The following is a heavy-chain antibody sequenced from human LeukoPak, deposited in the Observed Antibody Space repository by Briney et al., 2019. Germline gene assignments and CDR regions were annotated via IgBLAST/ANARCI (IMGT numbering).Heavy chain of an antibody. CDR2: ISSSSSYI. V-gene: IGHV3-21*01. CDR3: ARARDCSSTSCYDYYYYYGMDV. D-gene: IGHD2-2*01. J-gene: IGHJ6*04. CDR1: GFTFSSYS. Sequence: GGSLGLSCAVSGFTFSSYSMNWVRQAPGKGLEWVSSISSSSSYIYYADSVKGRFTISRDNAKTSLYLQMNSLRAEDTAVYYCARARDCSSTSCYDYYYYYGMDVWGKGTTVTVSS.